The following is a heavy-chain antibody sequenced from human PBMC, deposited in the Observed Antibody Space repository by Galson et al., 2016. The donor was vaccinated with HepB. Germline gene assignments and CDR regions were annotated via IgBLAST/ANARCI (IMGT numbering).Heavy chain of an antibody. J-gene: IGHJ3*01. D-gene: IGHD3-16*01. CDR2: IRSKAYSGAT. Sequence: SLRLSCAASGVTFGDYAMSWFRQTPGKGLEWVGLIRSKAYSGATEYAASVTGRFSISRDDSKSIAYLQLNSLKTEDTAVYYCTRDGPSPIYYDTAGYRGFDAFDVWGPGTMVTVSS. CDR3: TRDGPSPIYYDTAGYRGFDAFDV. V-gene: IGHV3-49*03. CDR1: GVTFGDYA.